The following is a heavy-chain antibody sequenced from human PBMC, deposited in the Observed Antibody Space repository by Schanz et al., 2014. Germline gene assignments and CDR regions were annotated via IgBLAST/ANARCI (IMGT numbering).Heavy chain of an antibody. CDR1: GFTFSSYG. CDR3: ARKMKLGVYGGKGHDSLDI. CDR2: IWYDGSNK. V-gene: IGHV3-33*03. D-gene: IGHD4-17*01. Sequence: VQLLESGGGLVQPGGSLRLSCAASGFTFSSYGMHWVRQAPGKGLEWVAVIWYDGSNKYYADSVTGRFTISRDNAKNTLYLQMNTLRAEDTAVYYCARKMKLGVYGGKGHDSLDIWGQGTMVTVSS. J-gene: IGHJ3*02.